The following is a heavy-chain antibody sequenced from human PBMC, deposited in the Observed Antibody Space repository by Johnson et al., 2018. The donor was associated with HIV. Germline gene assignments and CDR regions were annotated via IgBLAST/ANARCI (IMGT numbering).Heavy chain of an antibody. CDR3: ARGRKTVTTVRPSAFDI. D-gene: IGHD4-17*01. CDR1: VFTFSSYT. Sequence: QVQLVESGGGVVQPGRSLRLSCVASVFTFSSYTMHWVRQAPGKGLEWVAVISYYGSNKYYADSVKGRFTISRDNSKNTLYLQMNSLRAEDTAVYYCARGRKTVTTVRPSAFDIWGQGTMVTVSS. CDR2: ISYYGSNK. V-gene: IGHV3-30-3*01. J-gene: IGHJ3*02.